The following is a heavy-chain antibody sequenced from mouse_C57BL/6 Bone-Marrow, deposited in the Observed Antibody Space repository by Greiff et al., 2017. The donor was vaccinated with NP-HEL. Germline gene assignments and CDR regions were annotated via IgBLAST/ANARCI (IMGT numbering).Heavy chain of an antibody. CDR2: IYPGSGNT. CDR3: ARYEGADY. J-gene: IGHJ4*01. Sequence: VQVVESGAELVRPGASVKLSCTASGYTFTDYYINWVKQRPGQGLEWIARIYPGSGNTSYTEKFKGKATLTAEKSSSTAYMQLSSLTSEDSAVYFCARYEGADYWGQGTSVTVSS. CDR1: GYTFTDYY. V-gene: IGHV1-76*01. D-gene: IGHD2-3*01.